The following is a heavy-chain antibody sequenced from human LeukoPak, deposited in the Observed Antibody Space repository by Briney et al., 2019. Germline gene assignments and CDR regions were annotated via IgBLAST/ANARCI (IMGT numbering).Heavy chain of an antibody. CDR2: IFPGGGEI. D-gene: IGHD2-8*02. J-gene: IGHJ4*02. V-gene: IGHV3-23*01. CDR1: GFTFSTFA. CDR3: ATYRQVLLPFES. Sequence: PGGSLRLSCAAAGFTFSTFAMIWVRQPPGKGLEWVSSIFPGGGEIHYADSVRGRFTISRDNSKSTLSLQMNNLRAEDTAIYYCATYRQVLLPFESWGQGTLVTVSS.